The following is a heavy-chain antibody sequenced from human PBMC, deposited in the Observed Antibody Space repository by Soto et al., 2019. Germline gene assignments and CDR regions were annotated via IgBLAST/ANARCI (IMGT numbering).Heavy chain of an antibody. D-gene: IGHD6-19*01. J-gene: IGHJ1*01. V-gene: IGHV4-31*03. CDR2: IYYSGST. Sequence: QVQLQESGPGLVKTSQTLSLTCTVSGGSISSGGYYWSWIRQHPGKGLEWIGYIYYSGSTYYNPSLKSRVTKSVDTSKNQFSLKLSSVTAADTAVYYCARGSIAVAGTLYFQHWGQGTLVTVSS. CDR3: ARGSIAVAGTLYFQH. CDR1: GGSISSGGYY.